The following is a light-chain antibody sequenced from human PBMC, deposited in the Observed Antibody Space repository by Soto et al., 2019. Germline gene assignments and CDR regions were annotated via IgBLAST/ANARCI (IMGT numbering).Light chain of an antibody. CDR1: QGISVY. J-gene: IGKJ4*01. V-gene: IGKV1-27*01. Sequence: DIPMTQSPSSLSASLGDRVTITCRASQGISVYLAWFQQKPGKVPKLLIYAASTLQSGVPSRFSGSGSGTDFTLTISSLPPEDVATYYCQKYNSAPLTFGGGTKVEIK. CDR2: AAS. CDR3: QKYNSAPLT.